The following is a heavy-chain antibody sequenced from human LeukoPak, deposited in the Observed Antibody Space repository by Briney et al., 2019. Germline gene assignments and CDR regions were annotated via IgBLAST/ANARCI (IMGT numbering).Heavy chain of an antibody. CDR3: ARDRDDTAMAS. CDR1: GDTFSSYA. V-gene: IGHV1-69*13. CDR2: IIPIFGTA. Sequence: SVKVSCKASGDTFSSYAISWVRQAPGQGLEWMGGIIPIFGTANYAQKFQGRLTITADESTSIAYMELSPRSEDTAVYYCARDRDDTAMASWGQGTLVTVSS. D-gene: IGHD5-18*01. J-gene: IGHJ4*02.